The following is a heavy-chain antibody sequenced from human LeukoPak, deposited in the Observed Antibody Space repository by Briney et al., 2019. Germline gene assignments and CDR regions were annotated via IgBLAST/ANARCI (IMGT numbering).Heavy chain of an antibody. CDR2: IYSGGST. CDR3: ARGVPMGN. CDR1: GFTVSSNY. J-gene: IGHJ4*02. Sequence: PGGSLRLSRAASGFTVSSNYINWVRQAPGEGLEWVSVIYSGGSTYYADSVRGRFTISRDNSKNTLFLQMNSLRAEDTAVYYCARGVPMGNWGQGTLVTVSS. V-gene: IGHV3-53*01. D-gene: IGHD7-27*01.